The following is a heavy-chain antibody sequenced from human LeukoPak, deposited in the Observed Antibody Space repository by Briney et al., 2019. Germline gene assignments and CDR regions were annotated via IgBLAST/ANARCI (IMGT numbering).Heavy chain of an antibody. CDR2: IYYSGST. Sequence: PSQTLSLTCTVSGGSINSGGYYWSWIRQHPGKGLEWIGYIYYSGSTYYNPSLKSRVTISVDTSKNQFSLELSSVTAADTAVYYCARRGVRGVPFDYWGQGTLVTVSS. J-gene: IGHJ4*02. CDR3: ARRGVRGVPFDY. V-gene: IGHV4-31*03. D-gene: IGHD3-10*01. CDR1: GGSINSGGYY.